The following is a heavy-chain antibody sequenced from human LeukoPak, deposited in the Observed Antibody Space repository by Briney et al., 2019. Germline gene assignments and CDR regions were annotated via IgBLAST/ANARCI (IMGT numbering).Heavy chain of an antibody. V-gene: IGHV5-51*01. CDR3: ARIGTYSRNLDAFDI. Sequence: GESLKISCKGSGYSFTSYWIGWVRQMPGKGLEWMGIIYPGDSDTRYSPSFQGQVTISADKSISTAYLQWSSLKASDTAMYYCARIGTYSRNLDAFDIWGQGTMVTVSS. D-gene: IGHD6-13*01. CDR2: IYPGDSDT. CDR1: GYSFTSYW. J-gene: IGHJ3*02.